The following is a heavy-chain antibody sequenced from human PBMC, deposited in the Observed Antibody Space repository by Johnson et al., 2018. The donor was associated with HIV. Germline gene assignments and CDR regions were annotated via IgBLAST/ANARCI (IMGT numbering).Heavy chain of an antibody. V-gene: IGHV3-33*05. J-gene: IGHJ3*02. CDR2: ISYDGSNK. Sequence: QVQLVESGGGVVQPGRSLRLSCAASGFTFSSYAMHWVRQDPGKGLEWVAVISYDGSNKYYADSVKGRFTIFRDNSENTLFLQMNRLRAEDTAVYYCAKDRTNWGYDAFDIWGQGTMVTVSS. CDR3: AKDRTNWGYDAFDI. D-gene: IGHD3-16*01. CDR1: GFTFSSYA.